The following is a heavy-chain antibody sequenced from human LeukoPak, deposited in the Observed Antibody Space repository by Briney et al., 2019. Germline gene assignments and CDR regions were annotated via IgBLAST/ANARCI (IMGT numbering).Heavy chain of an antibody. Sequence: SDTLSLPCAVYGGSFSGYYWSWIRQPPGKGLEWIGEINHSGSTNYNPPLKSRATISVDTSKNQFSLKLSSVTAADTAVYYCARGYDSSDYGMDVWGQGTTVTVSS. D-gene: IGHD3-22*01. CDR1: GGSFSGYY. CDR3: ARGYDSSDYGMDV. J-gene: IGHJ6*02. CDR2: INHSGST. V-gene: IGHV4-34*01.